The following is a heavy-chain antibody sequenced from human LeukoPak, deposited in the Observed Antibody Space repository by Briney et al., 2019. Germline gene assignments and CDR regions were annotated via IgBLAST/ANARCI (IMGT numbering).Heavy chain of an antibody. CDR1: GFTVSSNY. Sequence: GGSLRLSCAASGFTVSSNYMSWVRQAPGKGLEWVSVIYSGGSTYYADSVKGRFTIPRDNSKNTLYLQMNSLRAEDTAVYYCAKDLGVVVPAAIIWGQGTLVTVSS. CDR3: AKDLGVVVPAAII. J-gene: IGHJ4*02. V-gene: IGHV3-53*01. CDR2: IYSGGST. D-gene: IGHD2-2*02.